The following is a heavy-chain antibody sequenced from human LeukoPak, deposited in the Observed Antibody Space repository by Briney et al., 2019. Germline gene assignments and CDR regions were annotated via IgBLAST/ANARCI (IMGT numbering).Heavy chain of an antibody. CDR3: ARDKSGPTAHYDVFEI. CDR1: GGSIINNY. J-gene: IGHJ3*02. Sequence: SETLSLTCTVSGGSIINNYWNWHWIRQPQGRGLEWIGYIYYSGSTNYNPSLRSRVTIAVDKSNNQVSLKLNSVTAADTAMYYCARDKSGPTAHYDVFEIWGQATMVTVSS. D-gene: IGHD4/OR15-4a*01. V-gene: IGHV4-59*01. CDR2: IYYSGST.